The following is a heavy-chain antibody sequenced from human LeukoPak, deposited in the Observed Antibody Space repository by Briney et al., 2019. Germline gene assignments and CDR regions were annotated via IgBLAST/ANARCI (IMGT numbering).Heavy chain of an antibody. D-gene: IGHD2-15*01. J-gene: IGHJ4*02. CDR2: INPNSGDT. CDR1: GYSFTGYY. Sequence: ASVKVSCKASGYSFTGYYMHWMRQAPGQGLEWMGWINPNSGDTYYAQKFQGRVTMTRDTSISAAYMDLNRLDSDDTAIYYCARDISARIYYFDYWAREPLSPSPQ. V-gene: IGHV1-2*02. CDR3: ARDISARIYYFDY.